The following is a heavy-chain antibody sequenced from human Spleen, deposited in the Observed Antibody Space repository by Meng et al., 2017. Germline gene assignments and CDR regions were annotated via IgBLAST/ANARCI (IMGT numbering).Heavy chain of an antibody. CDR1: GGIFSNYV. CDR3: ARDGRGLLGWFDP. CDR2: INAVFGTT. Sequence: SVKVSCKALGGIFSNYVIGWVRQAPGRGLEWMGGINAVFGTTTYAQKFQGRVTINRDTSARTAYMELSSLRSEDTAVYYCARDGRGLLGWFDPWGQGTLVTVSS. D-gene: IGHD1-26*01. V-gene: IGHV1-69*05. J-gene: IGHJ5*02.